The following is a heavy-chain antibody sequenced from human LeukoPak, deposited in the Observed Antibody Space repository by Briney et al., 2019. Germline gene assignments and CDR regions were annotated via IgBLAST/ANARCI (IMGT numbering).Heavy chain of an antibody. D-gene: IGHD3-22*01. CDR1: GYTFTSHY. J-gene: IGHJ4*02. CDR2: INPSGGST. CDR3: ARDGSEYYYDSSGKYFFDY. Sequence: GASVKVSCKASGYTFTSHYMHWVRQAPGQGLEWMGIINPSGGSTSYAQKFQGRFTMTMDTSTSTVYMELSSLRSEDTAVYYCARDGSEYYYDSSGKYFFDYWGQGTLVTVSS. V-gene: IGHV1-46*01.